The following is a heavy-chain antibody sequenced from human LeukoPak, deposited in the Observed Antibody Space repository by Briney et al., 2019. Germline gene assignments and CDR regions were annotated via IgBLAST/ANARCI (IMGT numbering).Heavy chain of an antibody. CDR3: AREEGGGSYYFDN. CDR2: ISSNGGIT. J-gene: IGHJ4*02. V-gene: IGHV3-64*01. CDR1: GFTFSSYT. D-gene: IGHD1-26*01. Sequence: PGGSLRLSCTASGFTFSSYTMHWVRQAPGKGLEYVSAISSNGGITYYANSVKGRFTISRDNSKNTLYLQMGSLRAEDMAVYYCAREEGGGSYYFDNWGQGTLVTVSS.